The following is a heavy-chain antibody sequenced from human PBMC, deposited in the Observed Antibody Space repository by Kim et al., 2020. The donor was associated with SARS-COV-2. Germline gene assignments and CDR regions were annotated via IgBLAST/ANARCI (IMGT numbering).Heavy chain of an antibody. J-gene: IGHJ6*02. V-gene: IGHV1-2*04. CDR1: GYTFTGYY. Sequence: ASVKVSCKASGYTFTGYYINWVRQAPGQGLEWMGWINPNSGGTNYAQKFQGWVTMTRDTSISTAYMELSRLRSDDTAVYYCAREQDGMDVWGQGTTVTVSS. CDR3: AREQDGMDV. CDR2: INPNSGGT.